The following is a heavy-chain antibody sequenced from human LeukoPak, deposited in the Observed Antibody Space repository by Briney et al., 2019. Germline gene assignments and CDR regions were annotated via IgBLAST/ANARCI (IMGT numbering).Heavy chain of an antibody. CDR1: GSSLTVLS. J-gene: IGHJ4*02. D-gene: IGHD5-18*01. Sequence: GASVKVSCTVSGSSLTVLSLYWVRQGPGQGIEWMGGFVVIDAKTFYAQKFQGRVTMTEDSSTDTAYMELGSLRSDDTAFYYCAAGRPYSLLDYWGQGTLLTVSS. V-gene: IGHV1-24*01. CDR2: FVVIDAKT. CDR3: AAGRPYSLLDY.